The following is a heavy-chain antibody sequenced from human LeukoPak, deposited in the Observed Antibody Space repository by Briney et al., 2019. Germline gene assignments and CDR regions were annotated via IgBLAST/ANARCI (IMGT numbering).Heavy chain of an antibody. J-gene: IGHJ4*02. CDR3: AKAPFDGVVTAIHADY. CDR2: IKQDGSEK. CDR1: GFTFSSYW. Sequence: TGGSLRLSCAASGFTFSSYWMSWVRQAPGKGLEWVANIKQDGSEKYYVDSVKGRFTISRDNAKNSLYLQMNSLRAEDTAVYYCAKAPFDGVVTAIHADYWGQGTLVTASS. D-gene: IGHD2-21*02. V-gene: IGHV3-7*01.